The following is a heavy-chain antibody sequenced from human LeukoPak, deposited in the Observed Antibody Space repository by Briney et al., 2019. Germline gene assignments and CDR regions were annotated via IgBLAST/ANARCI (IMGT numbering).Heavy chain of an antibody. D-gene: IGHD6-19*01. Sequence: SETLSLTCTVSGGSISSSSYYWGWIRQPPGKGLEWIGSIYYSGSTYYNPSLKSRVTISVDTSKNQFSLKLSSVTAADTAVYYCARTVAGTNYYYYMDVWGKGTTVTVSS. CDR2: IYYSGST. CDR1: GGSISSSSYY. J-gene: IGHJ6*03. CDR3: ARTVAGTNYYYYMDV. V-gene: IGHV4-39*07.